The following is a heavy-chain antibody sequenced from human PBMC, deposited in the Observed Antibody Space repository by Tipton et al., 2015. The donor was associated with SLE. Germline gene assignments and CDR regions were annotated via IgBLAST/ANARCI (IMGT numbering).Heavy chain of an antibody. J-gene: IGHJ3*02. CDR1: GFNSGEYE. CDR2: FYSGTGT. Sequence: SLRLSCAGSGFNSGEYEMNWVRQAPGKGLEWVSIFYSGTGTNYADSVKGRFTISRDNSKNTLYLQMNSLRAEDTAVYYCAKDLRGNIGFDIWGQGTMVTVSS. D-gene: IGHD1-26*01. CDR3: AKDLRGNIGFDI. V-gene: IGHV3-23*03.